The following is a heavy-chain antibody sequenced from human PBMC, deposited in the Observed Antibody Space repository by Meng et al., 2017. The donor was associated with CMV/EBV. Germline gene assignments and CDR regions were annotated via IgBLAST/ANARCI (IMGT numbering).Heavy chain of an antibody. CDR2: ISSSCSYI. D-gene: IGHD3-22*01. CDR3: ARDATYYYDSSGYHSTGSGVDP. J-gene: IGHJ5*02. CDR1: GFTFSSYS. Sequence: GESLKISCAASGFTFSSYSMNWVRQAPGKGLEWVSSISSSCSYIHYADSVKGRFTISRDNAKNSLYLKMNSLRAEDTAVYYCARDATYYYDSSGYHSTGSGVDPWGQGTLVTVSS. V-gene: IGHV3-21*01.